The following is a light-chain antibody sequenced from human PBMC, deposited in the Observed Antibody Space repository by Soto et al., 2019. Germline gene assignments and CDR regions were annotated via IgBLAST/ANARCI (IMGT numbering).Light chain of an antibody. CDR1: QAIRND. CDR2: GSS. CDR3: LQHNVFPRT. V-gene: IGKV1-17*01. J-gene: IGKJ1*01. Sequence: DIQMTQSPSSLSASVGDRVTINCLASQAIRNDLAWYQQKPGRAPKRLIYGSSSLQSGVPSRFSGSGSGTEFTLTISSLQPEDFATYYCLQHNVFPRTFGQGTKVDIK.